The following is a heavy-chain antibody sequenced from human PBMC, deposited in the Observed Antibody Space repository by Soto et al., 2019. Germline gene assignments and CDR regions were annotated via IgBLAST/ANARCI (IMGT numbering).Heavy chain of an antibody. D-gene: IGHD6-13*01. CDR2: VVPILGNP. CDR1: GDSFKTYS. Sequence: QVQLVQSGAEVKKPGSSVKVSCKSSGDSFKTYSLSWVRQAPGQGLEWMGGVVPILGNPMYARKFQDRVTIAADESTSTVFMELTSLISDDTAVYCCARLWGIAEHDSWCQGTRVTVSS. CDR3: ARLWGIAEHDS. J-gene: IGHJ5*01. V-gene: IGHV1-69*12.